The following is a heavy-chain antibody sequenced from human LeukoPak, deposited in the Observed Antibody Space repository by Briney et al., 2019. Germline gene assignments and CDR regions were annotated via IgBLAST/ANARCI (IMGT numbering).Heavy chain of an antibody. CDR3: ARSTAALVMIFDY. J-gene: IGHJ4*02. CDR2: IYYSGST. V-gene: IGHV4-59*01. D-gene: IGHD6-6*01. CDR1: GGSISSYY. Sequence: SETLSLTCTVSGGSISSYYWSWIRQPPGKGLEGIGYIYYSGSTNYNPSLKSRVTISVDTSKNQFSLKLSSVTAADTAVYYCARSTAALVMIFDYWGQGTLVTVSS.